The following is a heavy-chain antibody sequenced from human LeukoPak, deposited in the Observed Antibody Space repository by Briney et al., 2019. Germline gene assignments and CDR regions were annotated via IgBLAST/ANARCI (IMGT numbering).Heavy chain of an antibody. Sequence: PGGSLRLSCAASGFTFSNAWMNWVRQAPGKGLEWVGRIKSKTDGGTTDYAAPVKGRFIISRDDSKNTLFLQLNSLQTEDTAVYYCTKDLQTAAIDDYWGQGTLVTVSS. CDR2: IKSKTDGGTT. J-gene: IGHJ4*02. D-gene: IGHD5-24*01. V-gene: IGHV3-15*07. CDR3: TKDLQTAAIDDY. CDR1: GFTFSNAW.